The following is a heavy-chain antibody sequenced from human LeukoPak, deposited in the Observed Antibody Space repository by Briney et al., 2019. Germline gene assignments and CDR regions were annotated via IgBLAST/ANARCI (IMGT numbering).Heavy chain of an antibody. CDR3: ARDTGTVVDY. CDR2: IYYSGST. Sequence: SETLSLTCIVSGGSISRYYWSWIRQPPGKGLEWIGYIYYSGSTNYNPSLKSRVTTSVDTSKNQFSLKLSSVTAADTAVYYCARDTGTVVDYWGQGTLVTVSS. J-gene: IGHJ4*02. CDR1: GGSISRYY. V-gene: IGHV4-59*01. D-gene: IGHD4-23*01.